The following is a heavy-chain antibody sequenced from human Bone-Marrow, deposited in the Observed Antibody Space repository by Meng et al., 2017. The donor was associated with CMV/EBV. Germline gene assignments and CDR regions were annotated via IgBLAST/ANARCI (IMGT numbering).Heavy chain of an antibody. CDR3: AKDPREYSGNYYSDY. J-gene: IGHJ4*02. Sequence: SGFTFSSNAMSGVRQGLGKGLEWVSGSSGSGGSTNYADSVKGRFTISRDNSKNTLYLQMNSLRAEDTAVYYCAKDPREYSGNYYSDYWGQGTLVTVSS. D-gene: IGHD1-26*01. CDR1: GFTFSSNA. CDR2: SSGSGGST. V-gene: IGHV3-23*01.